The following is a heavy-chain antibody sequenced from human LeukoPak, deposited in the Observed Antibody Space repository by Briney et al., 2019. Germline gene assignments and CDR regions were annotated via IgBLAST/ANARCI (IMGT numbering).Heavy chain of an antibody. CDR3: ARAALEFCSSTSCYPWFDP. J-gene: IGHJ5*02. V-gene: IGHV4-39*07. Sequence: PSETLSLTCTVSGGSISSSSYYWGWIRQPPGKGLEWIGSIYYSGSTYYNPSLKSRVTISVDTSKNQFSLKLSSVTAADTAVYYCARAALEFCSSTSCYPWFDPWGQGTLVTVSS. CDR1: GGSISSSSYY. D-gene: IGHD2-2*01. CDR2: IYYSGST.